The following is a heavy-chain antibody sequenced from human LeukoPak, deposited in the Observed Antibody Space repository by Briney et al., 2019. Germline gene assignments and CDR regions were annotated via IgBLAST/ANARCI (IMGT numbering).Heavy chain of an antibody. CDR2: ISGSGGST. J-gene: IGHJ5*02. CDR1: GFTFSSYA. V-gene: IGHV3-23*01. D-gene: IGHD3-22*01. Sequence: GGSLRLSCAASGFTFSSYAMSWVRQAPGKGLEWDSAISGSGGSTYYADSVKGRFTISRDNSKNTLYLQMNSLRAEDTAVYYCAKAAYDSSGYPNWFDPWGQGTLVTVSS. CDR3: AKAAYDSSGYPNWFDP.